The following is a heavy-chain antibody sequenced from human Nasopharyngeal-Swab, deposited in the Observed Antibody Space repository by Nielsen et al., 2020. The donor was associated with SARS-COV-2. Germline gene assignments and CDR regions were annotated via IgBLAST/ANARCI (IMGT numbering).Heavy chain of an antibody. CDR3: ARPTHYYYDSSGYGY. V-gene: IGHV1-69*13. CDR2: IIPIFGTA. CDR1: GGTFSSYA. D-gene: IGHD3-22*01. Sequence: SVKVSCKASGGTFSSYAISWVRQAPGQGLEWMGGIIPIFGTANYAQKFQGRVTITAYESTSTAYMELSSLRSEDTAVYYCARPTHYYYDSSGYGYWGQGTLVTVSS. J-gene: IGHJ4*02.